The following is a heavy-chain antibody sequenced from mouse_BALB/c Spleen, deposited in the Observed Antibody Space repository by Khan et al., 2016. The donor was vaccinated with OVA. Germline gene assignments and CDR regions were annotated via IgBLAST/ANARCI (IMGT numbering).Heavy chain of an antibody. J-gene: IGHJ4*01. D-gene: IGHD2-10*01. CDR2: MWSDGST. CDR1: GFSLTDYG. V-gene: IGHV2-6-1*01. CDR3: ARQPYYHYNVMDY. Sequence: VQLQESGPGLVAPSQSLSTTCTISGFSLTDYGVHWVRQPPGKGLEWLVLMWSDGSTTYNSALKSRLTISKDNSKSQVFLKMNSLQTDDTAMYFCARQPYYHYNVMDYWGQGTSVTVSS.